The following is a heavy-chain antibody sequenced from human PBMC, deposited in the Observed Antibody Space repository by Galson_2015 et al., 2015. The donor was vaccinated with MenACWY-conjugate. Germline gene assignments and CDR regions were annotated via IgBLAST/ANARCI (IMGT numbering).Heavy chain of an antibody. CDR3: ITDDSGHPWGF. CDR1: GFTFKNAW. J-gene: IGHJ4*02. Sequence: SLRLSCAASGFTFKNAWMNWVRRAPGKGLEWVGRIKSKTDGETTDYSAPVKGRFTISRDDSQNMLYLQMNTLKTEDTAVYHCITDDSGHPWGFWGQGTLVTVSS. CDR2: IKSKTDGETT. V-gene: IGHV3-15*07. D-gene: IGHD5-12*01.